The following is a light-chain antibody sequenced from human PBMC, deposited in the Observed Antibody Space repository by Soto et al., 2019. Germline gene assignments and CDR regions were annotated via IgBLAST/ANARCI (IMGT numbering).Light chain of an antibody. CDR2: GVN. CDR1: SSDIGAYKF. Sequence: QSALTQPASVSGSPGQSITISCTGTSSDIGAYKFVSWYQQHPGKAPELMIYGVNNRPSGVSNRLSGSKSGNAASLTISGLQAEDEADYYCSSYTTSRTLVFGGGTKLTVL. J-gene: IGLJ2*01. V-gene: IGLV2-14*01. CDR3: SSYTTSRTLV.